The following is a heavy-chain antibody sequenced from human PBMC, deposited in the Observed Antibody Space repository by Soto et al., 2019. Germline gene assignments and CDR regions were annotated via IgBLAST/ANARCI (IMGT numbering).Heavy chain of an antibody. Sequence: QGQLVQSGAEVNKPGASVKVSCKASGYTFTSYGISWVRQAPGQGLEWMGWISAYNGNANSAHKLQGRETMTTVTTRSKSYTEQRGLRSDDTAVYSCPRDDILTGHLVDYYYYGIDVWCQGTRVTVSS. D-gene: IGHD3-9*01. CDR1: GYTFTSYG. CDR3: PRDDILTGHLVDYYYYGIDV. V-gene: IGHV1-18*01. J-gene: IGHJ6*02. CDR2: ISAYNGNA.